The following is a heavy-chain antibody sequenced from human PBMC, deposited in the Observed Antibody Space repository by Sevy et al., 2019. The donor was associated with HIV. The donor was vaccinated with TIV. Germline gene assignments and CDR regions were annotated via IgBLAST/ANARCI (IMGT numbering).Heavy chain of an antibody. Sequence: SDTLSLTCTVSGGSISSYYWSWIRQPPGKGLEWIGYIYYSGSTNYNPSLKSRVTISVDTSKNQFSLKLSSVTAADTAVYYCARGLTVTTTWGQGTLVTVSS. V-gene: IGHV4-59*13. CDR2: IYYSGST. D-gene: IGHD4-4*01. J-gene: IGHJ5*02. CDR1: GGSISSYY. CDR3: ARGLTVTTT.